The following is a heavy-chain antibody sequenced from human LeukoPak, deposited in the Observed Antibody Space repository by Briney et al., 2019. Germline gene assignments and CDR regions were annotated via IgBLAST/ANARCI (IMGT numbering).Heavy chain of an antibody. V-gene: IGHV4-61*02. D-gene: IGHD2-2*01. CDR2: IYTSGST. Sequence: PSETLSLTCTVSGGSISSGSYYWSWIRQPAGKGLEWIGRIYTSGSTNYNPSLKSRVTISVDTSKNQFSLKLSSVTAADTAVYYCARVKRDVDCSSTSCYRFGFRYWGQGTLVTVSS. CDR3: ARVKRDVDCSSTSCYRFGFRY. J-gene: IGHJ4*02. CDR1: GGSISSGSYY.